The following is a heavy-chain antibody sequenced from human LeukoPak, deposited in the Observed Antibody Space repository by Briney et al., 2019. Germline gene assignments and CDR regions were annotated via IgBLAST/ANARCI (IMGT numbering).Heavy chain of an antibody. CDR3: ARAEKPNWGNYYYYCMDV. D-gene: IGHD7-27*01. Sequence: SVKVSCKASGYTFSSYGISWVRQAPGQGLEWMGWISAYSGNTHYAQKFQGRVTMTTDTSTTTAYMELRGLRSDDTAVYYCARAEKPNWGNYYYYCMDVSGKGTTVTVSS. CDR1: GYTFSSYG. J-gene: IGHJ6*03. V-gene: IGHV1-18*01. CDR2: ISAYSGNT.